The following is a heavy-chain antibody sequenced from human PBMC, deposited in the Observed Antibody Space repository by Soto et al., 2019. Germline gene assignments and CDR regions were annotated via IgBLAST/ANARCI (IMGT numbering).Heavy chain of an antibody. CDR3: ARGNGRLATIDY. J-gene: IGHJ4*02. CDR1: GGSISSGGYY. Sequence: SQTLSLTCTVSGGSISSGGYYWSWIRQHPGKGLEWIGYIYYSGSTYYNPSLKSRVTISVDTSKNQFSLKLSSVTAADTAVYYCARGNGRLATIDYWGQGTLVTVSS. V-gene: IGHV4-31*03. D-gene: IGHD5-12*01. CDR2: IYYSGST.